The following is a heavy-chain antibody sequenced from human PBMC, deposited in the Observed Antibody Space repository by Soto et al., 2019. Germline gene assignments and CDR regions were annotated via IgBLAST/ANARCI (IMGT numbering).Heavy chain of an antibody. CDR3: ARVRGGDYFDY. CDR2: IYYSGST. D-gene: IGHD3-10*01. V-gene: IGHV4-31*03. CDR1: GGSISSGGYY. Sequence: PSETLSLTCTVSGGSISSGGYYWSWIRQHPGKGLEGIGYIYYSGSTYYNPSLKSRVTISVGTSKNQFSLKLSSVTAADTAVYYCARVRGGDYFDYWVQGTLVTVSS. J-gene: IGHJ4*02.